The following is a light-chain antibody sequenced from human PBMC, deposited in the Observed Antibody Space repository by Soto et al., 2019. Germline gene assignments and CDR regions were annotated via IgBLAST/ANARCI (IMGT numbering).Light chain of an antibody. CDR3: SSYAGANRV. J-gene: IGLJ1*01. V-gene: IGLV2-8*01. CDR1: SSDVGANNY. CDR2: EVT. Sequence: QSALTQPPSASGSPGQSVTISCTGTSSDVGANNYVSWYQQHPGKAPKLMIYEVTKRPSGVPDRFSGSKSGNTASLTVSGIQDEDEADYYCSSYAGANRVFGTGTKLTVL.